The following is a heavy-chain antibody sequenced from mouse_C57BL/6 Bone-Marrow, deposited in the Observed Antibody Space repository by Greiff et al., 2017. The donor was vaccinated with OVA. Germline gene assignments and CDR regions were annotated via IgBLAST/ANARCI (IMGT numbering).Heavy chain of an antibody. D-gene: IGHD4-1*01. V-gene: IGHV5-9*01. J-gene: IGHJ2*01. CDR2: ISGGGGNT. CDR3: ARHVLGPDY. Sequence: DVMLVESGGGLVKPGGSLKLSCAASGFTFSSYTMSWVRQTPEKRLEWVATISGGGGNTYYPDSVKGRFTISRDNAKNTLYLQMSSLRSEDTALYYCARHVLGPDYWGQGTTLTVSS. CDR1: GFTFSSYT.